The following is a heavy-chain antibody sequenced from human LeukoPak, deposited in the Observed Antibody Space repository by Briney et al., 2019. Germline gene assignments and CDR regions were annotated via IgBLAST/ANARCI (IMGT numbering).Heavy chain of an antibody. Sequence: AGGSLRLSCAASGFTFDDYAMHWVRQAPGKGLEWVSLISWDGGSTYYADSVKGRFTISRDNSKNPLYLQMNSLRAEDTALYYCAKDSSGYYWDYWGQGTLVTVSS. CDR1: GFTFDDYA. V-gene: IGHV3-43D*03. D-gene: IGHD3-22*01. CDR3: AKDSSGYYWDY. CDR2: ISWDGGST. J-gene: IGHJ4*02.